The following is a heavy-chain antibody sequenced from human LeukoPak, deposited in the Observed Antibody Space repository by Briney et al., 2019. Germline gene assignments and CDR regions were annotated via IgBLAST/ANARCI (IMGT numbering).Heavy chain of an antibody. CDR3: AKERTETTAYFDY. CDR2: ISDTGEST. J-gene: IGHJ4*02. D-gene: IGHD4-17*01. CDR1: GFTFSRYD. V-gene: IGHV3-23*01. Sequence: PGGSLRLSCAASGFTFSRYDMSWVRQAPGKGLEWGSGISDTGESTYYVDSVKGRFTISRDNSKNTLYLQMSRLRAEDTAVYHCAKERTETTAYFDYWGQGTLVTVSS.